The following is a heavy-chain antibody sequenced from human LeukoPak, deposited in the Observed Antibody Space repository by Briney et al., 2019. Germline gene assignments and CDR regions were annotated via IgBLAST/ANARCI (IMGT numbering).Heavy chain of an antibody. Sequence: KISCKGSGYSFTSYWIGWVRQAPGQGLEWMGGITPIFGTANYAQKFQGRVTITADESTSTAYMELSSLRSEDTAVYYCAREPPVYCSSTSCYNDPFDPWGQGTLVTVSS. J-gene: IGHJ5*02. CDR2: ITPIFGTA. D-gene: IGHD2-2*02. CDR1: GYSFTSYW. V-gene: IGHV1-69*01. CDR3: AREPPVYCSSTSCYNDPFDP.